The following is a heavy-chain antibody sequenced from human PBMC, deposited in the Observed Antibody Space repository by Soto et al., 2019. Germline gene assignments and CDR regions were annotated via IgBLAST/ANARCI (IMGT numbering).Heavy chain of an antibody. Sequence: GGSLRLSCAASGFTFSSYSMNWVRQAPGKGLEWVSYISSSSSTIYYADSVKGRFTISRDNAKNSLYLQMNSLRAEDTAVYYCARQVTIFGVVIIEDWFDPWGQGTLVTVS. J-gene: IGHJ5*02. D-gene: IGHD3-3*01. CDR1: GFTFSSYS. V-gene: IGHV3-48*01. CDR2: ISSSSSTI. CDR3: ARQVTIFGVVIIEDWFDP.